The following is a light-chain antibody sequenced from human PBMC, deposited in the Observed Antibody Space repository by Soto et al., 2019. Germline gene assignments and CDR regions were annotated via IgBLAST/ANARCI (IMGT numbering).Light chain of an antibody. Sequence: DIQMTQSPSSLSASVGDRVTITCRASQAISNYLAWYQQKPGKIPKLLIYAASTLQSGVPSRFSVSGSGADFTLTISSLQPEDVATYYCQKYNSAPPFTCGPGTKVDIK. J-gene: IGKJ3*01. CDR1: QAISNY. CDR2: AAS. V-gene: IGKV1-27*01. CDR3: QKYNSAPPFT.